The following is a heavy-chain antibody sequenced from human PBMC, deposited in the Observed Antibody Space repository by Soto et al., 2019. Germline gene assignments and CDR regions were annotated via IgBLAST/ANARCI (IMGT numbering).Heavy chain of an antibody. V-gene: IGHV3-23*01. J-gene: IGHJ4*02. CDR1: GFTFSSYA. CDR2: ISGSGGST. Sequence: EVQLLESGGGLVQPGGSLRLSCAASGFTFSSYAMSWVRQAPGKGLEWVSAISGSGGSTYYADSVKGRFTISRDNSKNTLYLQVNSLRAEDTAVYYCASGGVAGSGTFYNDYWGRGTLVTVSS. CDR3: ASGGVAGSGTFYNDY. D-gene: IGHD3-10*01.